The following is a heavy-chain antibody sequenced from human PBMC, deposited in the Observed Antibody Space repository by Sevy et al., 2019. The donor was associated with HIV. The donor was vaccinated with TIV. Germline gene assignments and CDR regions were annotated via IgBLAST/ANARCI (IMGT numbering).Heavy chain of an antibody. CDR2: IKQDGSEK. CDR3: ARAPRSSSSPGYYYYYYGMDV. D-gene: IGHD6-6*01. J-gene: IGHJ6*02. V-gene: IGHV3-7*01. CDR1: GFTFSSYW. Sequence: GGSLRLSCAASGFTFSSYWMSWVRQAPGKGLEWVANIKQDGSEKYYVDSVKGRFTISRDNAKNSLYLQMNSLRAEDTAVYYCARAPRSSSSPGYYYYYYGMDVWGQGTTVTVSS.